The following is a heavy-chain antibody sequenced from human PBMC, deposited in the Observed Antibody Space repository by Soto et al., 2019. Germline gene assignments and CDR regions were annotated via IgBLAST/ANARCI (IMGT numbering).Heavy chain of an antibody. CDR3: GRYAGYVDS. Sequence: QVQLQESGPGLVKPSETLSLICNVSSGSISSSYWTWIRQPPGRGLEWIGDIYYRGNTNYNPSLESRVTISIDTSKKQFSLKVTSVTAADTAVYYCGRYAGYVDSWGQGTLVTVSS. D-gene: IGHD2-15*01. J-gene: IGHJ4*02. CDR2: IYYRGNT. V-gene: IGHV4-59*01. CDR1: SGSISSSY.